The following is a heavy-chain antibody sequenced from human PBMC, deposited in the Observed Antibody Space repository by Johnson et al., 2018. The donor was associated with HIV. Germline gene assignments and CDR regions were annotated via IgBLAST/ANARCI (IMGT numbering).Heavy chain of an antibody. D-gene: IGHD2-2*01. Sequence: QVQLVESGGGVVQPGRSLRLSCADSGSTFRSYAMHWVRQAPGKGLEWVAVISYDGSNKYYADSVKGRFTISRDNSKNTLYLQMNSLRGEDTAVYYCATERMVVPANAFDIWGQGTMVTVSS. V-gene: IGHV3-30*04. CDR1: GSTFRSYA. J-gene: IGHJ3*02. CDR2: ISYDGSNK. CDR3: ATERMVVPANAFDI.